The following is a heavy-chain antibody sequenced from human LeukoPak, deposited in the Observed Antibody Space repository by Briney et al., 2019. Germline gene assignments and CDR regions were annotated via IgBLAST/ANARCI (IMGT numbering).Heavy chain of an antibody. CDR3: ARLDILTGYLKVPDY. D-gene: IGHD3-9*01. J-gene: IGHJ4*02. CDR1: GFTFSSYS. CDR2: ISSSSSYI. Sequence: GSLRLSCAASGFTFSSYSMNWVRQAPGKGLEWVSSISSSSSYIYYADSVKGRFTISRDNAKNSLYLQMNSLRAEDTAVYYCARLDILTGYLKVPDYWGQGTLVTVSS. V-gene: IGHV3-21*01.